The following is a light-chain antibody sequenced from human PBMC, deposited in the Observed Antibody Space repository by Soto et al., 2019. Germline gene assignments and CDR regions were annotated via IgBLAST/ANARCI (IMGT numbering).Light chain of an antibody. CDR1: QSVSSN. V-gene: IGKV3-15*01. Sequence: EIVMTQSPATLSVSPGERATLSCRASQSVSSNLAWYQQKPGQATRLLIYGASTRATGIPARFSGSGSGTEFTLNFSSLQSEDFAVYYCQQYNNWPPVTFGQGTKVEIK. J-gene: IGKJ1*01. CDR3: QQYNNWPPVT. CDR2: GAS.